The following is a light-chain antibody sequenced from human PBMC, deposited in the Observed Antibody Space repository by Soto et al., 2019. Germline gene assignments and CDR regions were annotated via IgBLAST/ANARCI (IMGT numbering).Light chain of an antibody. J-gene: IGKJ4*01. CDR3: QNYNSAPQLT. Sequence: DIQMTQSPSYLSASVGDRVTITCRASQGISNYLAWYQQKPGKVPKLLIYTASTLQSGVPSRFSGSGSGTDFTLTISSLQPEDVATYYCQNYNSAPQLTFGGGTKVEIK. CDR1: QGISNY. V-gene: IGKV1-27*01. CDR2: TAS.